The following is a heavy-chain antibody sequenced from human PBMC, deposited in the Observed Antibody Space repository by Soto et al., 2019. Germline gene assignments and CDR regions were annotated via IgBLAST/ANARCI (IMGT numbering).Heavy chain of an antibody. D-gene: IGHD3-10*01. CDR3: ARTNKALLWFGELFWFDP. Sequence: PSETLSLTCTVSGGSISSGGYYWSWIRQHPGKGLEWIGYIYYSGGTYYNPSLKSRVTISVDTSKNQFSLKLSSVTAADTAVYYCARTNKALLWFGELFWFDPWGQGT. J-gene: IGHJ5*02. V-gene: IGHV4-31*03. CDR1: GGSISSGGYY. CDR2: IYYSGGT.